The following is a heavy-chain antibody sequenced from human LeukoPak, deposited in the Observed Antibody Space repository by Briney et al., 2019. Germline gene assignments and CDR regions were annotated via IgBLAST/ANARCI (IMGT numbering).Heavy chain of an antibody. D-gene: IGHD6-13*01. Sequence: PSETLSLTCTVSGGSISSYYWSWIRQLPGKGLEWIGYIYYSGSTNYNPSLKSRVTISVDTSKNQFSLKLSSVTAADTAVYYCASGVAAAGPFDYWGQGTLVTVSS. CDR1: GGSISSYY. CDR2: IYYSGST. CDR3: ASGVAAAGPFDY. J-gene: IGHJ4*02. V-gene: IGHV4-59*01.